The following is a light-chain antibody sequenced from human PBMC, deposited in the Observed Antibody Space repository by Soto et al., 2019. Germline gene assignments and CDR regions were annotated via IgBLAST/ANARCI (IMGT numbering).Light chain of an antibody. CDR1: QTISSH. CDR3: QQSYTTPIT. V-gene: IGKV1-39*01. Sequence: DIQTTQSPSSLSASVGDRVIITCRASQTISSHLNWYQQKPGKAPNLLVYAASSLQSGVPSRFTGSGSGTDFTLTISSLQPEDFATYFCQQSYTTPITFGQGTRL. J-gene: IGKJ5*01. CDR2: AAS.